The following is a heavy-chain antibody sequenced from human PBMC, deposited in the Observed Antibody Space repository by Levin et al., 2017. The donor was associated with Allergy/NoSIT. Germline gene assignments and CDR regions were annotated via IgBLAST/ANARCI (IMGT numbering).Heavy chain of an antibody. D-gene: IGHD1-26*01. CDR1: GFTFSSYA. J-gene: IGHJ3*02. Sequence: PGGSLRLSCAASGFTFSSYAMSWVRQAPGKGLEWVSAISGSGGSTYYADSVKGRFTISRDNSKNTLYLQMNSLRAEDTAVYYCAKDRNSGSYPLDAFDIWGQGTMVTVSS. CDR2: ISGSGGST. CDR3: AKDRNSGSYPLDAFDI. V-gene: IGHV3-23*01.